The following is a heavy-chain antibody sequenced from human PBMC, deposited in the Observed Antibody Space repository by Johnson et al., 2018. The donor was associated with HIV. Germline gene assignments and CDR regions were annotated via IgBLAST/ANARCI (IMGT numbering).Heavy chain of an antibody. D-gene: IGHD2-21*01. Sequence: QVQLVESGGGVVQPGGSLRLSCAASGFTFSSYGMHWVRQAPGKGLEWVAFIRYDGSNKYYADSVKGRFTISRDNSKNTLYLQMNSLRAEDTAVYYCARGYGVVIALLDAFDIWGQGTMVTVSS. V-gene: IGHV3-30*02. J-gene: IGHJ3*02. CDR2: IRYDGSNK. CDR1: GFTFSSYG. CDR3: ARGYGVVIALLDAFDI.